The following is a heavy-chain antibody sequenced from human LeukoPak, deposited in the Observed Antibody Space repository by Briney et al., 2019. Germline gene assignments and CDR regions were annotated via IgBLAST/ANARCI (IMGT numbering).Heavy chain of an antibody. CDR2: INSPGTTI. J-gene: IGHJ4*02. CDR3: VRDDPGDY. V-gene: IGHV3-48*03. CDR1: GFTFNNYE. Sequence: GGSLRLSCAASGFTFNNYEMNWVRQAPGKGLEWVAYINSPGTTIFYADSVKGRFTISRDNARNSLSLQMNNLRAEDTAIYYCVRDDPGDYWGQGTLLTVSS.